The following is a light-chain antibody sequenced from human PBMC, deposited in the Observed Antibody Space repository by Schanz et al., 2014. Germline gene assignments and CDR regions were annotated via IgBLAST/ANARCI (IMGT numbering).Light chain of an antibody. CDR1: SSDVGGYNY. Sequence: QSALTQPASVSGSPGQSITISCTGTSSDVGGYNYVSWYQHHPGKAPKLMIYDVSNRPSGVPDRFSGSKSGNTASLTVSGLQAEDEADYYCYSYAGGPSWVFGGGTKLTVL. CDR2: DVS. J-gene: IGLJ3*02. CDR3: YSYAGGPSWV. V-gene: IGLV2-8*01.